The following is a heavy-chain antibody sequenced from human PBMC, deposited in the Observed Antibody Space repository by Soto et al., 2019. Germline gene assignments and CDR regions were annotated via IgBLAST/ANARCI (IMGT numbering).Heavy chain of an antibody. CDR2: TYYRSKWYN. CDR1: GDSVSSNSAA. D-gene: IGHD6-13*01. V-gene: IGHV6-1*01. Sequence: SQTLSLTCAISGDSVSSNSAAWNWIRQSPSRGLEWLGRTYYRSKWYNDYAVSVKSRITINPDKAKNQFSLQLNSVTPEDTAVYYCARVIAAAGTGFGYGMDVWGQGTTVTVSS. CDR3: ARVIAAAGTGFGYGMDV. J-gene: IGHJ6*02.